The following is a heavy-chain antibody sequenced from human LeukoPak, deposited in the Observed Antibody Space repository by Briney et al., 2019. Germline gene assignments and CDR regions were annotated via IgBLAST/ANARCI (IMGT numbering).Heavy chain of an antibody. V-gene: IGHV3-74*01. CDR1: GFIFGSYV. CDR2: ISHDGSVT. CDR3: ARVGYGSGSYSLYFDY. Sequence: GGSLRLSCAASGFIFGSYVMHWVRQPPGKGLEWISRISHDGSVTNYADSVKGRFTVSRDNAKNSLYLQMNSLRAEDTAVYYCARVGYGSGSYSLYFDYWGQGTLVTVSS. J-gene: IGHJ4*02. D-gene: IGHD3-10*01.